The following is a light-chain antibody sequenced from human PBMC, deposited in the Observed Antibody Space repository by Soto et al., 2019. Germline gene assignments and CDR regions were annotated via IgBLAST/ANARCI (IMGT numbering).Light chain of an antibody. CDR1: SSDVGGYNY. CDR2: EVS. J-gene: IGLJ1*01. Sequence: QSALNQPPSASGSPGQSVTISCTGTSSDVGGYNYVSWYQQHPGKVPKLLIYEVSKRPSGVPDRFSGSKSGNTASLTVSGLQAEDEADYYCSSYAGSNNLGVFGTGTKLTVL. CDR3: SSYAGSNNLGV. V-gene: IGLV2-8*01.